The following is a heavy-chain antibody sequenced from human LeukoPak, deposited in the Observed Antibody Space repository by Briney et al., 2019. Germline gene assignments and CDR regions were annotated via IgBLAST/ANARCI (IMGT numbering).Heavy chain of an antibody. Sequence: SETLSLTCTVSSGSISSGGYYWSWIRRHPGKGLEWIGYIYYSGSTYYNPSLKSRVTISVDTSKNQFSLKLSSVTAADTAVYYCARKVYDFWSGYHYYFDYWGQGTLVTVSS. J-gene: IGHJ4*02. CDR1: SGSISSGGYY. D-gene: IGHD3-3*01. V-gene: IGHV4-31*03. CDR2: IYYSGST. CDR3: ARKVYDFWSGYHYYFDY.